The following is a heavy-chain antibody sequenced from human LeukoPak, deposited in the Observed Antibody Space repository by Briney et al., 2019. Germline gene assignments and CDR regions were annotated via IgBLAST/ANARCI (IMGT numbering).Heavy chain of an antibody. CDR1: GFAFSASS. Sequence: GGSLRLSCAVSGFAFSASSMNWVRQAPGKGLEWVSSISSSSSYIYYADSVKGRFTISRDNAKNSLYLQMDSLRAEDTAVYYCATSDDLWSGMDNWGQGTLVTVSS. J-gene: IGHJ4*02. D-gene: IGHD3-3*01. CDR3: ATSDDLWSGMDN. V-gene: IGHV3-21*01. CDR2: ISSSSSYI.